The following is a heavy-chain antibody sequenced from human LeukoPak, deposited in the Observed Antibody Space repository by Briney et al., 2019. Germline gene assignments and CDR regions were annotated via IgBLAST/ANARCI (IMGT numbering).Heavy chain of an antibody. V-gene: IGHV4-4*08. J-gene: IGHJ6*03. CDR1: GGSISSYY. D-gene: IGHD6-13*01. CDR2: IYTSGST. Sequence: SETLSPTCTVSGGSISSYYWSWIRQPPGKGLEWIGRIYTSGSTNYNPSLKSRVTISVDTSKNQFSLKLSSVTAADTAVYYCARARNDGSSWYYYYYYMDVWGKGTTVTISS. CDR3: ARARNDGSSWYYYYYYMDV.